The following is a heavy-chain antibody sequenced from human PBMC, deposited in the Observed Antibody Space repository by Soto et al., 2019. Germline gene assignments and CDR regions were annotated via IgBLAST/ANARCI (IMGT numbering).Heavy chain of an antibody. V-gene: IGHV1-2*04. CDR2: INPNSGGT. Sequence: ASVKVSCKASGYTFTGYYMHWLRQAPGQGLEWMGWINPNSGGTNYAQKFQGWVTMTRDTSISTAYMELSRLRTDDTAVYYCARAGVGVPAGIDYYYYGMDVWGEGSNVTGYS. CDR3: ARAGVGVPAGIDYYYYGMDV. J-gene: IGHJ6*04. CDR1: GYTFTGYY. D-gene: IGHD2-2*01.